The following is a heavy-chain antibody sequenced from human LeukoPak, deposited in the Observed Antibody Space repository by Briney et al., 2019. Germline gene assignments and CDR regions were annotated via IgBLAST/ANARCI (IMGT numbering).Heavy chain of an antibody. CDR1: GFTFSSSA. CDR3: AKAPYYGSGSYYIGGRYFDY. J-gene: IGHJ4*02. CDR2: ISNNGGYT. V-gene: IGHV3-23*01. D-gene: IGHD3-10*01. Sequence: GGSLRLSCAASGFTFSSSAMSWVRQAPGKGLEWVSAISNNGGYTYYADSVKGRFTTSRDNSKNTLYLQMNSLRAEDTAVYYCAKAPYYGSGSYYIGGRYFDYWGQGTLVTVSS.